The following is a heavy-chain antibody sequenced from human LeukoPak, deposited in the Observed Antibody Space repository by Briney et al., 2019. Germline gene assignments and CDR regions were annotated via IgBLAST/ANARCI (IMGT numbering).Heavy chain of an antibody. Sequence: SVKFSCKASGGTFSSYAISWVRQAPGQGLEWMGRIIPIFGTANYAQKFQGRVTITADKSTSTAYMELSSLRSEDTAVYYCARGNCSSTSCYRSPFDSWGQGTLVTVSS. D-gene: IGHD2-2*01. CDR1: GGTFSSYA. J-gene: IGHJ4*02. CDR3: ARGNCSSTSCYRSPFDS. V-gene: IGHV1-69*06. CDR2: IIPIFGTA.